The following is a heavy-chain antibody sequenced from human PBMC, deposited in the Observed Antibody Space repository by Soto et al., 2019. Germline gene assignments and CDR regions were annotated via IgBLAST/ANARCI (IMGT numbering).Heavy chain of an antibody. D-gene: IGHD3-10*01. CDR1: GGSFSGYY. CDR3: AREQSSTYYYGSGSNYYYYYYMDV. V-gene: IGHV4-34*01. Sequence: PSETLSLTCAVYGGSFSGYYWSWIRQPPGKGLEWIGEINHSGSTNYNPSLKSRVTISVDTSKNQFSLKLSSVTAADTAVYYCAREQSSTYYYGSGSNYYYYYYMDVWGKGTTVTVSS. J-gene: IGHJ6*03. CDR2: INHSGST.